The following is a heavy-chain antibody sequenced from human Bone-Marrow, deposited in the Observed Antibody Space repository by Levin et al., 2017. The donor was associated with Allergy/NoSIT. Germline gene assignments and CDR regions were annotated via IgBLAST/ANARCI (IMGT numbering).Heavy chain of an antibody. J-gene: IGHJ6*02. V-gene: IGHV1-46*01. D-gene: IGHD1/OR15-1a*01. CDR3: ARDRTGDYYGMDV. Sequence: ASVKVSCKASGYTFTSYYMHWVRQAPGQGLEWMGIINPSGGSTTYAQKFQGRVTMTRDTSTSTVYMDLSSLRSEDTAVYYCARDRTGDYYGMDVWGQGTTVTVSS. CDR2: INPSGGST. CDR1: GYTFTSYY.